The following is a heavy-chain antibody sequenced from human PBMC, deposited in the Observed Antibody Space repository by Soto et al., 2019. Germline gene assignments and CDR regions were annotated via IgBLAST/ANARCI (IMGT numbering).Heavy chain of an antibody. CDR2: ISYDGSNK. V-gene: IGHV3-30*18. Sequence: SRRLSCAASGFTFSSYGMHWVRQAPGNWLEWVAVISYDGSNKYYADSVKGRFTISRDNSKNTLYLQMNSLRAEDTAVYYCAKDVSAPADSWGQGTMVNVSS. D-gene: IGHD6-13*01. J-gene: IGHJ4*02. CDR3: AKDVSAPADS. CDR1: GFTFSSYG.